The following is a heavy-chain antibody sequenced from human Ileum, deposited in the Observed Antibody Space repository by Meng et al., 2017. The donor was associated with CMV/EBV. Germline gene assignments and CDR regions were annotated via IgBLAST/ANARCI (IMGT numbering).Heavy chain of an antibody. D-gene: IGHD3-9*01. CDR3: AKGGSTGYVATAFDC. CDR1: GFSFNTYG. Sequence: GESLKISCVASGFSFNTYGMHWVRQAPVKGLEWVAFIRNDGDNKYYADSVKGRFTISRDKSANTLYLQMNSLRAEDTAVYYCAKGGSTGYVATAFDCWGQGTLVTVSS. J-gene: IGHJ4*02. V-gene: IGHV3-30*02. CDR2: IRNDGDNK.